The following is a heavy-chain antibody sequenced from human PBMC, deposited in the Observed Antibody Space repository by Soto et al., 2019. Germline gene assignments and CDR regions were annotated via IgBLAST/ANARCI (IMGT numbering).Heavy chain of an antibody. J-gene: IGHJ4*02. CDR3: ARGGGYISSRHYYFGC. Sequence: ASVKVSCKASGYTFTGYYIHWVRQAPGQGLEWMGWINPNSGDTNSAQKFQGRVTMTRDTSITTAYMELSRLQSDDTAVYYCARGGGYISSRHYYFGCCDQGTLVTVSS. D-gene: IGHD5-12*01. V-gene: IGHV1-2*02. CDR1: GYTFTGYY. CDR2: INPNSGDT.